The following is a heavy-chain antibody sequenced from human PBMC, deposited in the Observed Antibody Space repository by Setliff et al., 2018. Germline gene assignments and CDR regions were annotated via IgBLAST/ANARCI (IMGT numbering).Heavy chain of an antibody. J-gene: IGHJ4*02. CDR1: GGSISSGGYY. D-gene: IGHD5-12*01. CDR3: ARGGTFRYFDY. CDR2: VYYSGIA. Sequence: SETLSLTCTVSGGSISSGGYYWSWIRQHPGKGLEFIGYVYYSGIANYSPSLKSRLTISVDTSKNQFSLKLRSVTAADTAVYYCARGGTFRYFDYWGQGTPVTVSS. V-gene: IGHV4-61*08.